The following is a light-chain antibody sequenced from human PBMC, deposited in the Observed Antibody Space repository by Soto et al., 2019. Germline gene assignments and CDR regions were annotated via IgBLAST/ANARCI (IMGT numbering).Light chain of an antibody. CDR2: DVS. CDR1: RSDVGGYNY. V-gene: IGLV2-14*03. Sequence: QSALTQPASVSGSPGQSITISCTGTRSDVGGYNYVSWYQQHPGKVPTLMIYDVSNRPSGVSNRFSGSKSGNTASLTISGLQAEDEADYYCSSYTSTNTPIFGGGTKVTVL. CDR3: SSYTSTNTPI. J-gene: IGLJ2*01.